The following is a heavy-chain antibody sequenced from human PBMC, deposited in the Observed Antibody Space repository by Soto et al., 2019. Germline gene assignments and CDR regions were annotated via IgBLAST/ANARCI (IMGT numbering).Heavy chain of an antibody. CDR3: ARHVPAAPDAFDI. D-gene: IGHD2-2*01. V-gene: IGHV4-39*01. CDR1: GGSISSSSYY. Sequence: QLQLQESGPGLVKPSETLSLTCTVSGGSISSSSYYWGWIRQPPGKGLEWIGSIYYRGSTYYNPSLKSRVTISVDTSKNQFSLKLSSVTAADTAVYYCARHVPAAPDAFDIWGQGTMVTVSS. CDR2: IYYRGST. J-gene: IGHJ3*02.